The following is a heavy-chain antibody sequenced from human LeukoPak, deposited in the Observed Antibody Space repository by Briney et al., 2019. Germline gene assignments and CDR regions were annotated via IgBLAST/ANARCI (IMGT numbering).Heavy chain of an antibody. D-gene: IGHD3-10*01. Sequence: SGPTLVRPTQTLTLTCTSSGFSLSTSGVGVGWIRQPPGKALEWLALIYWDDDKRYSPSLKSRLTITKDTSKNQVVLTMTNMDPVDTATYYCVHRGFSGSGTYLYFDYWGQGTLVTVSS. CDR1: GFSLSTSGVG. CDR3: VHRGFSGSGTYLYFDY. CDR2: IYWDDDK. J-gene: IGHJ4*02. V-gene: IGHV2-5*02.